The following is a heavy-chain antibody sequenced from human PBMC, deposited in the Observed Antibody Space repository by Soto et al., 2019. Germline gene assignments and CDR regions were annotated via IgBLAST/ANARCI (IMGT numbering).Heavy chain of an antibody. J-gene: IGHJ2*01. V-gene: IGHV1-69*06. CDR3: ASTKYDRIAYYDWYLGL. CDR2: IIPIFGTE. D-gene: IGHD3-22*01. CDR1: EDTFRNYA. Sequence: QVELVQSGAEVKKPGSSVKVSCQASEDTFRNYAISWVRQAPGQGLEWMGGIIPIFGTENYTQKLQGRGTNTADTSANTVYLELSSLRSEDTAVYYCASTKYDRIAYYDWYLGLWGRGTLVTVSS.